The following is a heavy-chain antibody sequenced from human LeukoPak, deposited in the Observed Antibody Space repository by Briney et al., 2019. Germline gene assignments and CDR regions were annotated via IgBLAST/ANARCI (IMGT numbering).Heavy chain of an antibody. CDR3: TTLYYDSGSH. Sequence: PGGSLRLSCAASGLYFRTTAMKWVRQAPGKGLEWVAAIAGDGGTYYADSVKGRFTVSRDTSKNTLFLHLNSLRAEDTALYYCTTLYYDSGSHWGQGALVTVSS. CDR1: GLYFRTTA. V-gene: IGHV3-23*01. CDR2: IAGDGGT. J-gene: IGHJ4*02. D-gene: IGHD3-22*01.